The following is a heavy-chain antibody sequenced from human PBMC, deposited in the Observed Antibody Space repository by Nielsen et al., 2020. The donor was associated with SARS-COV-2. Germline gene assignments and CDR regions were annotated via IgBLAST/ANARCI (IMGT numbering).Heavy chain of an antibody. Sequence: SETLSLTCTVSGGSVSSIIYYWSWIRQSPGKGLEWIGHIDYSGSTNYNPSLKSRVTISVDTSKNQFSLKLSSVTAADTAVYYCARGIVATIGQFGYWGQGTLVTVSS. CDR2: IDYSGST. D-gene: IGHD5-12*01. J-gene: IGHJ4*02. CDR3: ARGIVATIGQFGY. CDR1: GGSVSSIIYY. V-gene: IGHV4-61*01.